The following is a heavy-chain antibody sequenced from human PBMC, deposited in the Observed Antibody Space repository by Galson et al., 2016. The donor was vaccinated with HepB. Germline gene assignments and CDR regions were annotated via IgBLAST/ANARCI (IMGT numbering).Heavy chain of an antibody. CDR3: ARDVEYAQDVWAFDS. V-gene: IGHV4/OR15-8*02. CDR2: ISHSGKV. Sequence: SETLSLTCSVSGGSVGDRDWWNWVRQAPGRGLEWIGEISHSGKVNSNASLRSRLTISLDTSNNHIFLRLSSVTAADTAVYYCARDVEYAQDVWAFDSWGQGTRVTVSA. CDR1: GGSVGDRDW. D-gene: IGHD2/OR15-2a*01. J-gene: IGHJ4*02.